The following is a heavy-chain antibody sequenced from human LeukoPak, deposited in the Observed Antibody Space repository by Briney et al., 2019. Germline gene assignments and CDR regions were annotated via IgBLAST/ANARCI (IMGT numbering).Heavy chain of an antibody. V-gene: IGHV3-73*01. D-gene: IGHD3-10*01. J-gene: IGHJ4*02. CDR2: IGTKSNNYAT. Sequence: GGSLRLSCAPSGFIFSDSTMHWVRQASGKGPEWVGRIGTKSNNYATKYADSVRGRFTISRDDSKNTAYLQMNSLKIEDTAMYYCTRGRYGSGSFDYWGQGTLVTVSS. CDR1: GFIFSDST. CDR3: TRGRYGSGSFDY.